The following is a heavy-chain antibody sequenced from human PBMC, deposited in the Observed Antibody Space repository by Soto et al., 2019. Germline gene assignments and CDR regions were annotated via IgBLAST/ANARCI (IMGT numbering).Heavy chain of an antibody. Sequence: GGSLRLSCAASGFTFSSYAMSWVRQAPGKGLEWVSAISGSGGSTYYADSVKGRFTISRDNSKNTLYLQMNSLRAEDTAVYYCAGQNDFWSGYLQVDIWGQGTMVTVSS. D-gene: IGHD3-3*01. J-gene: IGHJ3*02. V-gene: IGHV3-23*01. CDR1: GFTFSSYA. CDR2: ISGSGGST. CDR3: AGQNDFWSGYLQVDI.